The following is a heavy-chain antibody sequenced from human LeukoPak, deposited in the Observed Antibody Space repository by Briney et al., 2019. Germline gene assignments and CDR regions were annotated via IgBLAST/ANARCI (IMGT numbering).Heavy chain of an antibody. CDR3: ARGPMITFGGVIGTFDY. Sequence: PSETLSLTCTVSGGSISSYYWSWIRQPPGKGLEWIGYIYYSGSTNYIPSLKSRVTISVDMSKNQFSLKLSSVTAADTAVYYCARGPMITFGGVIGTFDYWGQGTLVTVSS. CDR2: IYYSGST. CDR1: GGSISSYY. V-gene: IGHV4-59*01. J-gene: IGHJ4*02. D-gene: IGHD3-16*02.